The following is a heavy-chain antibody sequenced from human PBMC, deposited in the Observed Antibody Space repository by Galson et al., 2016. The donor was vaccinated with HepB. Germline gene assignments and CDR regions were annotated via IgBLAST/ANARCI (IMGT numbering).Heavy chain of an antibody. V-gene: IGHV1-46*01. CDR2: INPNGGST. J-gene: IGHJ4*02. CDR1: GYTFSSYY. CDR3: ARDLITATRDY. Sequence: SVKVSCKASGYTFSSYYMHWVLQAPGQGLEWMGMINPNGGSTSYAQNFQGRVTMTRDTSTSTVYMELSSLRSEETAVYYCARDLITATRDYWGQGTLVTVSS. D-gene: IGHD1-7*01.